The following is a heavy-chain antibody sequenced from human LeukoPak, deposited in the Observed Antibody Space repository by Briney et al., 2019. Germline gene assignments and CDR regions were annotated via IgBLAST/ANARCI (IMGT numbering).Heavy chain of an antibody. Sequence: SELLSLTCTVSGDAISSYYWSWIRQPPGKGLDSTGHIYYSGSTNYNPSLKSRVTISVDTSKNQFSLKLSSVTAADTAVYYCARGGGLGYCSSTSCYAFDYWGQGTLVTVSS. CDR3: ARGGGLGYCSSTSCYAFDY. J-gene: IGHJ4*02. CDR1: GDAISSYY. V-gene: IGHV4-59*12. D-gene: IGHD2-2*01. CDR2: IYYSGST.